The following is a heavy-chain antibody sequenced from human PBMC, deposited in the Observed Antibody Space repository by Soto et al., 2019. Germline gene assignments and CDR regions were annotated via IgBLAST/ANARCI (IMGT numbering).Heavy chain of an antibody. CDR1: GGSISSGGYY. J-gene: IGHJ4*02. CDR2: TYYSENT. V-gene: IGHV4-31*03. CDR3: ARLSSSGWPIDS. Sequence: SETLSLTCTVSGGSISSGGYYWNWIRQHTGKCLEWIGYTYYSENTYYNPSLNSRITISADTSKNQFSLKLSSVTAADTAVYYCARLSSSGWPIDSWGQGTLVTVSS. D-gene: IGHD6-19*01.